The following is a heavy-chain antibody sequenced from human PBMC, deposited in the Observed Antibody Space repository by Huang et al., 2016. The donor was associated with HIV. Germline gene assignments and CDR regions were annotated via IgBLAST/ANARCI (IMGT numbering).Heavy chain of an antibody. D-gene: IGHD3-22*01. V-gene: IGHV3-23*01. J-gene: IGHJ4*02. CDR3: AKGSITMIVVVISFDY. Sequence: EVQLLESGGGLVQPGGSLRLSCAASGFTFSSYAMSWVRQAPGKGLEWVSAISGSGGSTYYADSVKGRFTISRDNSKNTLYLQMNNLRAEDTAVYYCAKGSITMIVVVISFDYWGQGTLVTVSS. CDR2: ISGSGGST. CDR1: GFTFSSYA.